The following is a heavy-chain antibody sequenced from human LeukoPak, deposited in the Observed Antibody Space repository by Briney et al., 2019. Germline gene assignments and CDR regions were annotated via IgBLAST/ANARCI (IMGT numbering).Heavy chain of an antibody. V-gene: IGHV4-4*07. Sequence: PSETLSLTCTVSGGPISSYYWSWVRQPAGKGLEWIGRIYASGNTNYNPSLKGRLTMTVDTSKNQFSLNLSSVTAADTAVYYCARTGGGNSNLDYWGQGTLVTVSS. CDR1: GGPISSYY. CDR3: ARTGGGNSNLDY. J-gene: IGHJ4*02. D-gene: IGHD4-23*01. CDR2: IYASGNT.